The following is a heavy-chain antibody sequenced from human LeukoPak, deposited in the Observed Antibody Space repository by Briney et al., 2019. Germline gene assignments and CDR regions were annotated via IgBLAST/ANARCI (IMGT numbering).Heavy chain of an antibody. D-gene: IGHD5-24*01. Sequence: ASVTVSCTASGYTFTVYYMHWVRQGHGQGLEWMGCINPNSDRSNYAQKFPGMVTMTRDTSISAVYMELSRLRSDDTAVYYCARDGTGVYNLVQYWGQGTLVTVSS. V-gene: IGHV1-2*02. CDR1: GYTFTVYY. CDR2: INPNSDRS. CDR3: ARDGTGVYNLVQY. J-gene: IGHJ4*02.